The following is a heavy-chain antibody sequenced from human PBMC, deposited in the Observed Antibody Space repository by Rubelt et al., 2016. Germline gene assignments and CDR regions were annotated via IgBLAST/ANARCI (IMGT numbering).Heavy chain of an antibody. CDR2: MNPNSGNT. J-gene: IGHJ6*02. CDR3: ARGGDCSSTSCSYYYYGTDV. Sequence: DINWVRQATGQGLEWMGWMNPNSGNTGYAQNLQGRVTMTKDTSTSTAYMELRSLRSDDTAVYYCARGGDCSSTSCSYYYYGTDVWGQGTTVTVSS. CDR1: D. V-gene: IGHV1-8*01. D-gene: IGHD2-2*01.